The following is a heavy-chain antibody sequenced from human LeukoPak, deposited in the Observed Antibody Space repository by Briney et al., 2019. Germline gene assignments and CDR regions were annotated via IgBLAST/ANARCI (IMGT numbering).Heavy chain of an antibody. D-gene: IGHD3-22*01. Sequence: PGRSLRLSCAASGFTFSSYAMHWVRQAPGKGLEWVAVISYDRSNKYYADSVKGRFTISRDNSKNTLYLQMSSLRAEDTAVYYCAKEAYYDGTGYFDFWGQGTLVTVSS. CDR1: GFTFSSYA. CDR3: AKEAYYDGTGYFDF. V-gene: IGHV3-30-3*01. CDR2: ISYDRSNK. J-gene: IGHJ4*02.